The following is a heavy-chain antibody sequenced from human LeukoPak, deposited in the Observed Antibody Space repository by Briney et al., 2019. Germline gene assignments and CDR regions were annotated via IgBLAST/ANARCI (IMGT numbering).Heavy chain of an antibody. CDR1: GGSISSYY. J-gene: IGHJ4*02. V-gene: IGHV4-59*05. D-gene: IGHD3-3*01. CDR2: IYYSGST. Sequence: SETLSLTCTVSGGSISSYYWSWIRQPPGKGLEWIGSIYYSGSTYYNPSLKSRVTISVDTSKNQFSLKLSSVTAADTAVYYCARHNPISDFWSGYYTQGYFDYWGQGTLVTVSS. CDR3: ARHNPISDFWSGYYTQGYFDY.